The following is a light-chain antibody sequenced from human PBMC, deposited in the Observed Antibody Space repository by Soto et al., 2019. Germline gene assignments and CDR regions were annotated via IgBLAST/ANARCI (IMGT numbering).Light chain of an antibody. CDR2: GVS. CDR3: QQSYTAPSIT. V-gene: IGKV1-39*01. CDR1: QSISSS. Sequence: DIQMTQSPSSLSASVGDKVTITCRASQSISSSLNWYQQKSGKAPNLLIYGVSRLQGGVPSRFSGRGSGTDFTLSISSLQPEDFATYYCQQSYTAPSITFGQGTRLENK. J-gene: IGKJ5*01.